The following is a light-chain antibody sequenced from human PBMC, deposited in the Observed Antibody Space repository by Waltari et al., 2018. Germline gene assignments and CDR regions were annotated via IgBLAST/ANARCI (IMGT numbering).Light chain of an antibody. J-gene: IGLJ2*01. CDR2: EVN. Sequence: QSALPQPPSVSRSPGQSIPISAPRPSSDVGVYTFFSWYQQHPGKVPKLIIYEVNNRPSGVSNRFSGSKSGNTASLTISGLQAEDEADYYCSSYTRHETGIFGGGTKLTVL. CDR1: SSDVGVYTF. CDR3: SSYTRHETGI. V-gene: IGLV2-14*01.